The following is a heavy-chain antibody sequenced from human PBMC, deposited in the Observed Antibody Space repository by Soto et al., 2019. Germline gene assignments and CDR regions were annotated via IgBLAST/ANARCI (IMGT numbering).Heavy chain of an antibody. Sequence: KPXETLSLTCAVYGGSFSGYYWSWIRQPPGKGLEWIGEINHSGSTNYNPSLKSRVTISVDTSKNQFSLKLSSVTAADTAVYYCARLRWYYYGSGSYYNVYYYYGMDVWGQGTTVTVSS. D-gene: IGHD3-10*01. CDR2: INHSGST. CDR1: GGSFSGYY. CDR3: ARLRWYYYGSGSYYNVYYYYGMDV. V-gene: IGHV4-34*01. J-gene: IGHJ6*02.